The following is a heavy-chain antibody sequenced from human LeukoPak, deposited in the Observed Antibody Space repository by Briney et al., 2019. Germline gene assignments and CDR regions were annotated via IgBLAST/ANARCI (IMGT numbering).Heavy chain of an antibody. J-gene: IGHJ6*02. D-gene: IGHD2/OR15-2a*01. Sequence: GGSLRLSCAASGFTFSSYAMSWVRQAPGKGLEWVSAISGSGGSTYYADSVKGRFTISRDNSKNTLYLQMNSLRAEDTAVYYCAKSKNPDYYYGMDVWGQGTTVTVSS. V-gene: IGHV3-23*01. CDR3: AKSKNPDYYYGMDV. CDR2: ISGSGGST. CDR1: GFTFSSYA.